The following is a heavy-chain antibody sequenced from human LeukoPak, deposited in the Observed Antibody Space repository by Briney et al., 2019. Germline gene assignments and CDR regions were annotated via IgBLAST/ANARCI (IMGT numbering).Heavy chain of an antibody. J-gene: IGHJ4*02. CDR1: GFIVNSYG. V-gene: IGHV3-30*18. CDR3: AKESLYYDFDY. D-gene: IGHD3-10*01. CDR2: LSSDGSNK. Sequence: GGSLRLSCVVSGFIVNSYGMHWVRQAPGKGLEWVAVLSSDGSNKYYADFVKGRFTISRDISKNTLYLQMNSLRADDTALYYCAKESLYYDFDYWGQGTLVTVSS.